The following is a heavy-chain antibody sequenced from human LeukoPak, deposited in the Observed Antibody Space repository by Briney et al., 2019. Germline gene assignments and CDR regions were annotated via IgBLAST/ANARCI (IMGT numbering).Heavy chain of an antibody. CDR3: ARGFGGQEVYDY. CDR1: GGSISSYY. J-gene: IGHJ4*02. Sequence: PSETLSLTCTVSGGSISSYYWTWIRQPAGKGLEWIGRIYTHGGTNCHPSLKSRVTISVDTSKNQFSLNLSSVTAADTAVYFCARGFGGQEVYDYWGQGTLVTVSS. V-gene: IGHV4-4*07. CDR2: IYTHGGT. D-gene: IGHD2-15*01.